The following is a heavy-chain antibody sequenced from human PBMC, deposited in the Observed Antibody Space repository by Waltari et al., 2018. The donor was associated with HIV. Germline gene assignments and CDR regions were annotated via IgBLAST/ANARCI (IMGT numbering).Heavy chain of an antibody. J-gene: IGHJ4*02. D-gene: IGHD1-26*01. CDR1: GFPFCSYV. CDR2: IWNDGSNR. CDR3: ARGAVGGLFDY. Sequence: VQLVESGGGVVQPGRSLRLACAASGFPFCSYVMHWVRQAPGKGLEWVAVIWNDGSNRNHADSVKGRFTISRDNSKNTVYVQMNRLRAEDTAVYYCARGAVGGLFDYWGQGTLVTVSS. V-gene: IGHV3-33*01.